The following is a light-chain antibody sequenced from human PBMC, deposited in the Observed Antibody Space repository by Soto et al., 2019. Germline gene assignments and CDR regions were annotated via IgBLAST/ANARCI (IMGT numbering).Light chain of an antibody. CDR3: QQSYSTPSIT. Sequence: DIQMTQSPSSLSASVGDRVTITCRASQSISSYLNWYQQKPGKAPKLLIYAASSLQSGVPSRFSGSGSWTDFTPTISSLQPEDFATYYCQQSYSTPSITVGQGTRLESK. CDR1: QSISSY. V-gene: IGKV1-39*01. CDR2: AAS. J-gene: IGKJ5*01.